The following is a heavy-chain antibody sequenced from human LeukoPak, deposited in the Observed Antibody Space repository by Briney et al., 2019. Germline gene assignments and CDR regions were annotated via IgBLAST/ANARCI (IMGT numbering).Heavy chain of an antibody. CDR1: GFTFSNAW. CDR2: IESKTDGGTT. D-gene: IGHD2-2*01. V-gene: IGHV3-15*04. Sequence: PGGSLRLSCAASGFTFSNAWMSWVRQAPGKGLEWVGRIESKTDGGTTDYAAPVKGRFTISRDDSKNTLYLQMNSLKTEDTAVYYCTTDALLGYCSSTSCYEADYWGQGTLVTVSS. CDR3: TTDALLGYCSSTSCYEADY. J-gene: IGHJ4*02.